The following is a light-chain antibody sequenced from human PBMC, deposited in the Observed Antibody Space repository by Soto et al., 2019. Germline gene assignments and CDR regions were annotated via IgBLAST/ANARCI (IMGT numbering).Light chain of an antibody. J-gene: IGLJ1*01. V-gene: IGLV2-14*01. CDR2: AVN. Sequence: QSALTRPAYVSGSPGQSITISCTGTSSDVGGYNYVYWHQQHPGKAPNLMIYAVNYRPSGVFYRFSGSKSGTKDSFTNIGNQAEDDADYYWSSYTSSSTGVFGTRTKVTV. CDR1: SSDVGGYNY. CDR3: SSYTSSSTGV.